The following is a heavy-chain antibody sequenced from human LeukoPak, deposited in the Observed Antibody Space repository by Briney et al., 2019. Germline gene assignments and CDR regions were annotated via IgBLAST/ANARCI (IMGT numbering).Heavy chain of an antibody. V-gene: IGHV1-8*02. Sequence: ASVKVSCKASGFSFTSYDINWVRQAPGQGLEWMGWMNPIKGSTGYARKFRGRVTMTRDTSTSTAYMELWSLTSEGTAVYYCVRDGEGVAISVNFWFDPWGQGTLVTVSS. D-gene: IGHD3-10*01. CDR2: MNPIKGST. J-gene: IGHJ5*02. CDR3: VRDGEGVAISVNFWFDP. CDR1: GFSFTSYD.